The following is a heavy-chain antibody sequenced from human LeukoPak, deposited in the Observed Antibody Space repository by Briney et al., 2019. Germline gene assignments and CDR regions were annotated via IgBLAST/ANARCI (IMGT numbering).Heavy chain of an antibody. CDR3: ARQGGIVEWSCADY. D-gene: IGHD1-26*01. Sequence: GESLKISCKASGYSFTNYWIGWVRQMPGKGLEWMGITYPVDSATRYSPSFRGQVTISADKSINTAYLQWTSLKASDTAMYYCARQGGIVEWSCADYWGQGTLVTVSS. CDR2: TYPVDSAT. V-gene: IGHV5-51*01. CDR1: GYSFTNYW. J-gene: IGHJ4*02.